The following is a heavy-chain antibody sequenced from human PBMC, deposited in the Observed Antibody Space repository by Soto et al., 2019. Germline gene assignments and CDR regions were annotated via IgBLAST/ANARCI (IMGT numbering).Heavy chain of an antibody. CDR3: ARDSPYPLITMVHEGYYGMDV. D-gene: IGHD3-10*01. CDR2: ISAYNGNT. CDR1: GYTFTSYG. Sequence: GSSVKLSCKASGYTFTSYGISWVRQAPGQGLEWMGWISAYNGNTNYAQKLQGRVTMTTDTSTSTAYMELRSLRSDETAVYYCARDSPYPLITMVHEGYYGMDVWGQGTTVTVSS. J-gene: IGHJ6*02. V-gene: IGHV1-18*01.